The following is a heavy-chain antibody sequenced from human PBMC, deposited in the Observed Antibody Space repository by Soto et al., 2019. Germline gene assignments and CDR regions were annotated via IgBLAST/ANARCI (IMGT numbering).Heavy chain of an antibody. CDR2: ISGYNSNT. CDR1: GYSFANYG. V-gene: IGHV1-18*01. D-gene: IGHD1-26*01. CDR3: GRERQWEPVLY. Sequence: VQLVQSGGEVKRPGTSVKVSCEASGYSFANYGITWVRQAPGQGLEWMGWISGYNSNTNYAQKFEGRVTMTKDTTKSTAYLEVRSLRFDDTAVYYYGRERQWEPVLYWGQGTPVTVSS. J-gene: IGHJ4*02.